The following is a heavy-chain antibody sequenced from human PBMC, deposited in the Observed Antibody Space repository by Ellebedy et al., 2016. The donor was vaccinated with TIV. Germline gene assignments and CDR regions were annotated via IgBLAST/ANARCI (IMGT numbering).Heavy chain of an antibody. CDR3: ASTPFSAGSGYHPHDY. Sequence: MPGGSLRLSCTVSGASISDYYYNWIRQSPGAGPEWIGNAHFTGKTNYNPSLKSRVTISVDTSKNQFSLNLNAVTAADTAVYFCASTPFSAGSGYHPHDYWGQGILVTVSS. CDR2: AHFTGKT. D-gene: IGHD5-12*01. V-gene: IGHV4-59*08. CDR1: GASISDYY. J-gene: IGHJ4*02.